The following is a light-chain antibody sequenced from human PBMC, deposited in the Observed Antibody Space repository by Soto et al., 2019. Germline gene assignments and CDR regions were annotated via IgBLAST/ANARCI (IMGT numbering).Light chain of an antibody. Sequence: ETVMAQSEATLSVSPGQRPTLSCRASQLIPTNLAWYQLKPGQPPRPLIYGASTRLTGIPTRFSGSGSGTESTLDISSPQSEDCAVYYYQQYNNWPRTFGQGTKVEI. J-gene: IGKJ1*01. CDR2: GAS. V-gene: IGKV3-15*01. CDR3: QQYNNWPRT. CDR1: QLIPTN.